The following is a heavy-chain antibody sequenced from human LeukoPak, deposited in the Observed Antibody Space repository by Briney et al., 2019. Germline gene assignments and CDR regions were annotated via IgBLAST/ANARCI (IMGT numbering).Heavy chain of an antibody. D-gene: IGHD5-24*01. Sequence: PGGSLRLSCAASGFTFSEYYMSWIRQAPGKGLEWVSYISSRSSYTKYADSVKGRFTISRDNAKNSLHLQMNSLRAEDTAVYYCASSLTPGDGYNSRPFDYWGQGALVTVSS. CDR3: ASSLTPGDGYNSRPFDY. J-gene: IGHJ4*02. CDR2: ISSRSSYT. CDR1: GFTFSEYY. V-gene: IGHV3-11*06.